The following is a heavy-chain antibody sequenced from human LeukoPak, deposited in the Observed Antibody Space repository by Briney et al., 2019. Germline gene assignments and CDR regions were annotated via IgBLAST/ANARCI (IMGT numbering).Heavy chain of an antibody. Sequence: SEILSLTCTVSGGSISSYYWSWIRQPPGKGLEWIGSIYYSGSTYYNPSLKSRVTISVDTSKNQFSLKLSSVTAADTAVYYCARVPYDAFDYWGRGTLVTVSS. D-gene: IGHD5-12*01. V-gene: IGHV4-59*12. CDR1: GGSISSYY. CDR3: ARVPYDAFDY. J-gene: IGHJ4*02. CDR2: IYYSGST.